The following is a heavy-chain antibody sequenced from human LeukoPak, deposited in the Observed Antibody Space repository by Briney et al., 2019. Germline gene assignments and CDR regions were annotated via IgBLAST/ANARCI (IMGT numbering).Heavy chain of an antibody. CDR2: TPYHGVSR. V-gene: IGHV3-30*02. D-gene: IGHD4-17*01. CDR3: AKDRHGDYASDY. CDR1: GFIFGSYG. Sequence: GGSLRLSCAASGFIFGSYGMHWVRQAPDKGLEWVAFTPYHGVSRYYAESVKGRFTISRDNSKNTLYLQMNSLKIEDTAVYHCAKDRHGDYASDYWGQGTLVIVAS. J-gene: IGHJ4*02.